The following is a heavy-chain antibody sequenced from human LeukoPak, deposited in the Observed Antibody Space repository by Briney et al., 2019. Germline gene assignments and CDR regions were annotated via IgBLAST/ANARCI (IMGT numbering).Heavy chain of an antibody. D-gene: IGHD3-16*02. V-gene: IGHV3-7*01. J-gene: IGHJ4*02. CDR2: IKQDGSEK. Sequence: GGSLRLSCAASGFIFSTSWMSWVRQAPGKGLEWVANIKQDGSEKYYVDSVKGRFTISRDNAKNSLYLQMNSLRAEDTAVYYCAREGYYVWGNYHYLDYWGQGTLVTVSS. CDR3: AREGYYVWGNYHYLDY. CDR1: GFIFSTSW.